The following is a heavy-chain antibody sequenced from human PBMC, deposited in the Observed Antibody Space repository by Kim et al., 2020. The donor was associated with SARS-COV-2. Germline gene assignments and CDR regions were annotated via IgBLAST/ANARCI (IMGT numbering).Heavy chain of an antibody. D-gene: IGHD6-19*01. CDR3: ARGPILAVAGTALDY. J-gene: IGHJ4*02. CDR2: INHSGST. V-gene: IGHV4-34*01. CDR1: GGSFSGYY. Sequence: SETLSLTCAVYGGSFSGYYWSWIRQPPGKGLEWIGEINHSGSTNYNPSLKSRVTISVDTSKNQFSLKLSSVTAADTAVYYCARGPILAVAGTALDYWGQGTLVTVSS.